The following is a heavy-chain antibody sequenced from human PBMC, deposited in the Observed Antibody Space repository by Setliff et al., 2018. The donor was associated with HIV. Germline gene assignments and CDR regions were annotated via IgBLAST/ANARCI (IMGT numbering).Heavy chain of an antibody. D-gene: IGHD6-13*01. V-gene: IGHV3-30*07. CDR2: ISYDGSNK. CDR3: AKAPLTIVATGGEDC. Sequence: GSLRLSCAASGFTFSSYAMHWVRQAPGKGLEWVAVISYDGSNKYYADSVKGRFTISRDNSKNTLFLQMNSLRAEDTAVYYCAKAPLTIVATGGEDCWGQGTLVTVSS. CDR1: GFTFSSYA. J-gene: IGHJ4*02.